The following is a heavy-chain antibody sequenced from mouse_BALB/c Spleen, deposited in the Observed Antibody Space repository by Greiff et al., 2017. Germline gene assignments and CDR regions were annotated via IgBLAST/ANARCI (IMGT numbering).Heavy chain of an antibody. CDR1: GFTFSSYA. D-gene: IGHD1-1*01. V-gene: IGHV5-9-4*01. CDR3: ARGGDYYYGSSYDY. J-gene: IGHJ2*01. Sequence: EVMLVESGGGLVKPGGSLKLSCAASGFTFSSYAMSWVRQSPEKRLEWVAEISSGGSYTYYPDTVTGRFTISRDNAKNTLYLEMSSLRSEDTAMYYGARGGDYYYGSSYDYWGQGTTLTVSS. CDR2: ISSGGSYT.